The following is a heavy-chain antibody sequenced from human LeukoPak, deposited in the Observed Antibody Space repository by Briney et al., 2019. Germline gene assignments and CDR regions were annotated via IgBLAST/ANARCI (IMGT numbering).Heavy chain of an antibody. J-gene: IGHJ4*02. Sequence: GASVKVSCKASGYTFTGYYMHWVRQAPGQGLEWMGWINPNSGGTNYAQKFQGRVTMTRDTSISTAYMELSRLRSDDTDVYYCARETCSGGSCYFDYWGQGTLVTVSS. CDR1: GYTFTGYY. CDR3: ARETCSGGSCYFDY. CDR2: INPNSGGT. D-gene: IGHD2-15*01. V-gene: IGHV1-2*02.